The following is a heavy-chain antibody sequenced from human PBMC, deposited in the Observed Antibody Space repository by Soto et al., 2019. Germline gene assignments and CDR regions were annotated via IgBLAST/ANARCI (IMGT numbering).Heavy chain of an antibody. CDR2: IYWDDSK. V-gene: IGHV2-5*02. Sequence: QITLKESGPTLVRPTQTLTLTCAFSGFSLSTRGVGVGWIRQPPGKALEWLAVIYWDDSKHYSPSLRSRLTITKDTSKNQVVLTMTNMDPMDTGTYYCAHKGPEDWPLHYWGQGTLVTVSS. D-gene: IGHD3-9*01. CDR1: GFSLSTRGVG. J-gene: IGHJ4*02. CDR3: AHKGPEDWPLHY.